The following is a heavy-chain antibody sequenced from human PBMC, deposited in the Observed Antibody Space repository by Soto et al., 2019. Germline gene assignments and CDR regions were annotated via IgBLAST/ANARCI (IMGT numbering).Heavy chain of an antibody. D-gene: IGHD3-9*01. V-gene: IGHV4-30-2*01. CDR2: IYHSGTF. J-gene: IGHJ4*02. CDR3: AIVGYYDILPGRRSDY. CDR1: GGSVGSAGYT. Sequence: SQTLSLTFAISGGSVGSAGYTWSCIRQPPWGGLESICDIYHSGTFLYNPSLKTRLTLSLDMSKNQVSLTLNSMTAEETVVYYCAIVGYYDILPGRRSDYWGQGTLVTVSS.